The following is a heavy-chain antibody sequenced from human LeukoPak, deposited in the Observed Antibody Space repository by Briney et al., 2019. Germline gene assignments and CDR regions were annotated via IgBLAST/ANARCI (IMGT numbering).Heavy chain of an antibody. CDR3: ARDHAPWELYYYYYMDV. V-gene: IGHV3-30*02. J-gene: IGHJ6*03. CDR2: IRYDGSNK. D-gene: IGHD1-26*01. CDR1: GFTFSSYG. Sequence: PGGSLRLSCAASGFTFSSYGMHWVRQAPGKGLEWVAFIRYDGSNKYYADSVKGRFTISRDNSKNTLYLQMNSLRAEDTAVYYCARDHAPWELYYYYYMDVWGKGTTVTVSS.